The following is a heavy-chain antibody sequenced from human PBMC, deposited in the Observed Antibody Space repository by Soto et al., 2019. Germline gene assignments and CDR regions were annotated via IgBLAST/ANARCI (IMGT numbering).Heavy chain of an antibody. CDR3: ARRYDFWGGMDV. CDR1: GYTFTSYA. J-gene: IGHJ6*02. CDR2: INAGNGNT. Sequence: QVQLVQSGAEEKKPGASVKVSCKASGYTFTSYAMDWVRQAPGQRLEWMGWINAGNGNTKYSQKFQGRVTITRDTSASTAYMELSILRSEDTAVYYCARRYDFWGGMDVWGQGSTVTVSS. D-gene: IGHD3-3*01. V-gene: IGHV1-3*05.